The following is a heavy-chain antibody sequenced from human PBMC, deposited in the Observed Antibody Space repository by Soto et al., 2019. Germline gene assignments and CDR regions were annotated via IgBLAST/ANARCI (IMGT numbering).Heavy chain of an antibody. CDR1: GFTFSRYG. CDR2: IPDDGTYQ. Sequence: QEQLVESGGGVVQPGRSLRLSCAASGFTFSRYGMNWVRQAPGKWLEWVAVIPDDGTYQYYTDSVKDRFTISRDNSKGTLYLQMNYLRAEDTAVYYCVRDDDPDANGFDIWGQGTLVTVSS. J-gene: IGHJ3*02. D-gene: IGHD2-8*01. CDR3: VRDDDPDANGFDI. V-gene: IGHV3-33*05.